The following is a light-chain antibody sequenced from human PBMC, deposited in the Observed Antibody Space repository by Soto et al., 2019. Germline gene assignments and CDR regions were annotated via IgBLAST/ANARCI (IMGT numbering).Light chain of an antibody. CDR1: QSIGKH. CDR2: SVS. Sequence: DIQMTQSPSSLSASVGDTVTITCRASQSIGKHLNWYQPKPGKAPKFLIYSVSSLQSGVPSRFSGSGSGTDFTLTINSLQPEDFATYYCQQGYSSAITFGQGKRLEI. V-gene: IGKV1-39*01. CDR3: QQGYSSAIT. J-gene: IGKJ5*01.